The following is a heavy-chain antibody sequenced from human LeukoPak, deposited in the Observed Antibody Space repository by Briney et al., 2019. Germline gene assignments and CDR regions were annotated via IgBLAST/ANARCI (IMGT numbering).Heavy chain of an antibody. CDR1: GFTFSNDW. J-gene: IGHJ4*02. CDR2: INTDGSTT. V-gene: IGHV3-74*01. D-gene: IGHD3-16*02. CDR3: ARSHGGSNHY. Sequence: GGSLRLSCAASGFTFSNDWKHWVRQAPGKGLVWVSRINTDGSTTTYADSVKGRFTTSRDNAKNTLYLQMNSLRVEDTAVYYCARSHGGSNHYWGQGTLVTVSS.